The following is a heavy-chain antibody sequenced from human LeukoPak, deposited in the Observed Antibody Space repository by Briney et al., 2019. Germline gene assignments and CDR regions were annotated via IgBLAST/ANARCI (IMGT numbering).Heavy chain of an antibody. Sequence: SETLSLTCTVPGGSINTYYWSWIRQPPGKGLEWIGSIYYRGSTYYNPSLKSRVTISVDTSKNQFSLKLSSVTAADTAVYYCARGMQDYYDSSGYLNWFDPWGQGTLVTVSS. CDR2: IYYRGST. D-gene: IGHD3-22*01. V-gene: IGHV4-59*12. CDR1: GGSINTYY. CDR3: ARGMQDYYDSSGYLNWFDP. J-gene: IGHJ5*02.